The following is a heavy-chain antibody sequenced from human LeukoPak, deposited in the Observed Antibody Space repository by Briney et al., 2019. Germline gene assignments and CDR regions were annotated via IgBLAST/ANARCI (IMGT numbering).Heavy chain of an antibody. V-gene: IGHV1-2*02. J-gene: IGHJ4*02. CDR2: INPNSGGT. CDR1: GYTFTGYY. CDR3: AREGASSSWYLYFY. D-gene: IGHD6-13*01. Sequence: ASVKLSCKASGYTFTGYYMHWVPQAPGQGLEWMGWINPNSGGTNYAQKFQGRVTMTRDTSISTAYMELSRLRSDDTAVYYCAREGASSSWYLYFYWGQGTLVTVSS.